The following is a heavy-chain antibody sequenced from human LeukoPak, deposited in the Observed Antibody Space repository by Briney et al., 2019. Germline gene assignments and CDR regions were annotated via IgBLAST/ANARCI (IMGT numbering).Heavy chain of an antibody. CDR1: GFTFSNYG. CDR2: IRYDGSNK. D-gene: IGHD4-23*01. J-gene: IGHJ3*02. CDR3: ARRGAVADAFDI. V-gene: IGHV3-33*08. Sequence: GGSLRLSCAASGFTFSNYGMSWVRPAPGKGLEWVAFIRYDGSNKYYADSVKGRFTISRDNSKNTLYLQMNSLRAEDTAVYYCARRGAVADAFDIWGQGTMVTVSS.